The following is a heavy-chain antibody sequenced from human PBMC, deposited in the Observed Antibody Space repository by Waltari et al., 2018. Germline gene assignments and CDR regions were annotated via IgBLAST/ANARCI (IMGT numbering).Heavy chain of an antibody. V-gene: IGHV3-21*01. CDR2: ISSSSSYI. CDR3: ARHLGGVISGAFDI. Sequence: EVQLVESGGGLVKPGGSLRLSCAASGFTFSSYSMNWVRQAPGKGLEWVSSISSSSSYIYYADSVKGRFTISRDNAKNSLYLQMNSLRAEDTAVYYCARHLGGVISGAFDIWGQGTMVTVSS. CDR1: GFTFSSYS. D-gene: IGHD3-16*02. J-gene: IGHJ3*02.